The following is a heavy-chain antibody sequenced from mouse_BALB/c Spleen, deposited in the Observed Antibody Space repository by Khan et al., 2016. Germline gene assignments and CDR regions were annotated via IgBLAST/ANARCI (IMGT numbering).Heavy chain of an antibody. CDR1: GYSITSDYA. CDR2: ISYSGST. Sequence: EVQLQESGPGLVKPSQSLSLTCTVTGYSITSDYAWNWIRQFPGNKLEWMGYISYSGSTSYNPSLKSRISITRDTSKNQFFLQLNSVTTEDTATYYWARGGLAQAWFAYWGQGTLVTVSA. V-gene: IGHV3-2*02. J-gene: IGHJ3*01. D-gene: IGHD3-3*01. CDR3: ARGGLAQAWFAY.